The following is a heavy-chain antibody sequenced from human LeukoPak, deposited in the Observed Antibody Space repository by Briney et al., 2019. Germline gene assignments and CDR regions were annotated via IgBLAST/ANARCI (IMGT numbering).Heavy chain of an antibody. CDR2: INPSGGIT. J-gene: IGHJ4*02. V-gene: IGHV1-46*01. Sequence: ASVKVSCKASGYTFTNYYMHWVRQAPGQGLEWMGIINPSGGITYYAQKFQGRVTMTRNTSISTAYMELSSLRSEDTAVYYCARGNRASLDYWGQGTLVTVSS. CDR1: GYTFTNYY. CDR3: ARGNRASLDY.